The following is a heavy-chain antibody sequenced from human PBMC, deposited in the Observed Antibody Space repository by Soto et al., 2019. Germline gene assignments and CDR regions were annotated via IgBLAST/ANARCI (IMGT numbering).Heavy chain of an antibody. V-gene: IGHV3-21*01. CDR1: GSNFNNFC. CDR3: ARDRAPFCGGDCGLVDV. J-gene: IGHJ6*02. CDR2: IRTSSSYI. D-gene: IGHD2-21*02. Sequence: EALSLSCAASGSNFNNFCMNWFRQTPGKGLEWVSSIRTSSSYIYYADSVKGRFTISRDNAKKSLYLEMSSLRVEDTAVYYCARDRAPFCGGDCGLVDVWGQGTSVTVSS.